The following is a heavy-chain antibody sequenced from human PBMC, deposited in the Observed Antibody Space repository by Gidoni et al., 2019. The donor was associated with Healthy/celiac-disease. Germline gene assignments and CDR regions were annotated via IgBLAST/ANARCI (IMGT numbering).Heavy chain of an antibody. D-gene: IGHD2-15*01. V-gene: IGHV3-23*01. Sequence: EVQLLESGGGLVQHGGSLRLSCAASGFTFSSYAMSWVRQAPGKGLEWVSAISGSGGSTYYADSVKGRFTISRDNAKNTLYLQMNSLRAEDTAVYYCAKISPLQRRADDYYYGMDVWGQGTTVTVSS. CDR3: AKISPLQRRADDYYYGMDV. CDR2: ISGSGGST. J-gene: IGHJ6*02. CDR1: GFTFSSYA.